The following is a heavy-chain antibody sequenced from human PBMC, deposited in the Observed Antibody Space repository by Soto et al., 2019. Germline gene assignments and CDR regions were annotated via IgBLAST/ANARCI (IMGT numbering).Heavy chain of an antibody. CDR1: GFTFGSYA. D-gene: IGHD2-8*02. CDR3: ARGGTGTT. CDR2: ITGSGTSA. V-gene: IGHV3-23*01. Sequence: EVRLLESGGDLVQPGGSLRLSCAASGFTFGSYAMTWVRQAPGKGLEWVSIITGSGTSAYYADSVKGRFTISRDNSKNTRYLQMNSLRAEDTAVYFCARGGTGTTWGQGTLVTVSS. J-gene: IGHJ5*02.